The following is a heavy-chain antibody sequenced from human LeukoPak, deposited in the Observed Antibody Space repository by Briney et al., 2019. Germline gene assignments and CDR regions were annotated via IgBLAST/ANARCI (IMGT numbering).Heavy chain of an antibody. CDR3: AREISGEGFDY. CDR2: ISSSSSYI. D-gene: IGHD1-26*01. J-gene: IGHJ4*02. V-gene: IGHV3-21*01. CDR1: GFTFSSYS. Sequence: GGSLRLSCAASGFTFSSYSMNWVRQAPGKGLEWVSSISSSSSYIYYADSVKGRFTTSRDNAKNSLFLQMNGLRVEDTALYYCAREISGEGFDYWGQGTLVTVSS.